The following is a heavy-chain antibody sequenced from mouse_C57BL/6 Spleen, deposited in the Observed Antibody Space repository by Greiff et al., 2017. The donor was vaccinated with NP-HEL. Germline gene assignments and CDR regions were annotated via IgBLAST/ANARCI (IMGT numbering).Heavy chain of an antibody. CDR1: GYTFTDYN. D-gene: IGHD1-1*01. Sequence: VQLKESGPELVKPGASVKIPCKASGYTFTDYNMDWVKQSPGKSLEWIGDINPNNGGTIYNQKFKGKATLTVDKSSSTAYMELRSLTSEDTAVYYCARGDYGSSPTAYWGQGTLVTVSA. CDR3: ARGDYGSSPTAY. V-gene: IGHV1-18*01. CDR2: INPNNGGT. J-gene: IGHJ3*01.